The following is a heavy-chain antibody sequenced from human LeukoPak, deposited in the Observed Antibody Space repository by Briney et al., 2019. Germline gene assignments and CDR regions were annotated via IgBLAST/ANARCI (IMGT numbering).Heavy chain of an antibody. J-gene: IGHJ6*02. Sequence: PSETLSLTCAVYGGSFSGYHWSWIRQPPGKGLEWIGEINHSGSTNYNPSLKSRVTISVDTSKNQFSLKLSSVTAADTAVYYCARGRRRDGYNYYYYYGMDVWGQGTTVTVSS. D-gene: IGHD5-24*01. V-gene: IGHV4-34*01. CDR1: GGSFSGYH. CDR3: ARGRRRDGYNYYYYYGMDV. CDR2: INHSGST.